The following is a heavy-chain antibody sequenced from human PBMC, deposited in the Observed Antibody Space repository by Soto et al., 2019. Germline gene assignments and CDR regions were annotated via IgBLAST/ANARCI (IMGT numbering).Heavy chain of an antibody. CDR1: GVSVSSGSFY. V-gene: IGHV4-61*01. Sequence: QVQLQESGPGLVKPSETLSLTCTVSGVSVSSGSFYWAWIRQPPGKGLEWIGFGSYSGTTNYKPSLKSRVTLSVDTSRSQISLKVSSLTAADTAVYYCARGATVTQYDYWGQGTLVTVSS. CDR2: GSYSGTT. J-gene: IGHJ4*02. D-gene: IGHD4-17*01. CDR3: ARGATVTQYDY.